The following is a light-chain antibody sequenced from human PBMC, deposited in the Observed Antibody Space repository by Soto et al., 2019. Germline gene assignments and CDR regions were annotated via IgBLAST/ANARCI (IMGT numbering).Light chain of an antibody. Sequence: QSALTQPASVSGSPGQSITISCTGTSSDVGTYNLVSWYQQHPGKAPELMIYEVSKRPSGVSNRFSGSKSGNTASLTISGLQAEDESDYYCCSYAGSSTSGVFGTGIKVTVL. V-gene: IGLV2-23*02. CDR1: SSDVGTYNL. J-gene: IGLJ1*01. CDR2: EVS. CDR3: CSYAGSSTSGV.